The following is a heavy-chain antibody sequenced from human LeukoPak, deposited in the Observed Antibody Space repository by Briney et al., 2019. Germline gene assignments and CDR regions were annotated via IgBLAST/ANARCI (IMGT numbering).Heavy chain of an antibody. CDR1: GDSISSSY. V-gene: IGHV4-59*01. CDR2: ISYSGST. CDR3: ARGGQLNWFDP. J-gene: IGHJ5*02. Sequence: SETLSLTCTVSGDSISSSYWSCIRQPPGKGLEWIGYISYSGSTSSNPSLRSRVTISVDTSKNQFSLRLTSVTAADTAMYYCARGGQLNWFDPWGQGTLVTVSS. D-gene: IGHD5-18*01.